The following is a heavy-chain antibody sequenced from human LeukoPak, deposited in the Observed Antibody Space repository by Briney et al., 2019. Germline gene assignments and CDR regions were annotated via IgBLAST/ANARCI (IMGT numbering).Heavy chain of an antibody. Sequence: ASVKVSCKAFGYTFTSYGISWVRQAPGQGLEWMGWISAYNGNTNYAQKLQGRVTMTTDTSTSTAYMELRSLRSDDTAVCYCARLGLRDYGDYNWFDPWGQGTLVTVSS. V-gene: IGHV1-18*01. CDR1: GYTFTSYG. CDR3: ARLGLRDYGDYNWFDP. D-gene: IGHD4-17*01. CDR2: ISAYNGNT. J-gene: IGHJ5*02.